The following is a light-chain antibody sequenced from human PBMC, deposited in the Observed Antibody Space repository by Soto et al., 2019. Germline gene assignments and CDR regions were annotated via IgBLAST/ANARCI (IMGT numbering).Light chain of an antibody. CDR2: GAN. J-gene: IGKJ5*01. CDR3: QQYNYLIT. CDR1: QSVSSSY. V-gene: IGKV3-20*01. Sequence: VLTLSPGPLSLSPGERATXSCRASQSVSSSYLALDQQKPGQAPRILIYGANSRATGIQDSVSGSGSGTDFTLTISRLEPEDFPGYFCQQYNYLITFGEGTRLEI.